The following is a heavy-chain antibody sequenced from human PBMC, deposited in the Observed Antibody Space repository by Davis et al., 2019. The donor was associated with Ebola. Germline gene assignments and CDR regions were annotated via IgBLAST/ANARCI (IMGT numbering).Heavy chain of an antibody. CDR1: GGSLQAYF. CDR2: ISHSGYI. D-gene: IGHD1-1*01. CDR3: ARTTLTSVSDLGLGYNFFDP. Sequence: GSLRLSCAVYGGSLQAYFWSWIRQPPGKGLEWIGEISHSGYINYNPSLESRVTISVDTSKSQLSLKLNSVTAADTAVYYCARTTLTSVSDLGLGYNFFDPWGQGTLVNVSS. J-gene: IGHJ5*02. V-gene: IGHV4-34*01.